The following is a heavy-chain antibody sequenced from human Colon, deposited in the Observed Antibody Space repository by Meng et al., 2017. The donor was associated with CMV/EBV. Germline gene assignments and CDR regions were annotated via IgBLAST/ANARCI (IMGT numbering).Heavy chain of an antibody. CDR3: ARNRGGSSTSCYGY. CDR2: ISAYNGNT. Sequence: SGYTFSSYGISWVRQAPGQGLEWMGWISAYNGNTNYAQKLQGRVTMTTDTSTSTAYMELRSLRSDDTAVYYCARNRGGSSTSCYGYWGQGTLVTVSS. D-gene: IGHD2-2*01. V-gene: IGHV1-18*01. J-gene: IGHJ4*02. CDR1: GYTFSSYG.